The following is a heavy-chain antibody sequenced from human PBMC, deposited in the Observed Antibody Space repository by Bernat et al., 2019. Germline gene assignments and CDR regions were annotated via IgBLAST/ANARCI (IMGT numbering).Heavy chain of an antibody. J-gene: IGHJ4*02. CDR1: GFTFNNAW. Sequence: AKPGGSLRLSCAASGFTFNNAWMNWVRQAPGKGLEWVGRIKTKADRGTTDYAAPVKGRFTISRDDSKNTLYLQMNNLKNEDTAVYYCTTEIRGVTAPTWGQGTL. CDR2: IKTKADRGTT. CDR3: TTEIRGVTAPT. V-gene: IGHV3-15*07. D-gene: IGHD2-21*02.